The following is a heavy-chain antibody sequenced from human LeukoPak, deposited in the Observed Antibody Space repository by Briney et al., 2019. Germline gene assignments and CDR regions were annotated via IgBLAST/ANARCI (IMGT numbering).Heavy chain of an antibody. CDR3: ARGFWESGLEY. CDR2: INANSGGT. Sequence: VASVKVSCKASGYTFTAYHMHWVRQAPGQGLEWMGWINANSGGTNYAQKFQGRVTMTRDTSISTAYMELSRLTSDDTAVYFCARGFWESGLEYWGQGTLVTVSS. V-gene: IGHV1-2*02. D-gene: IGHD3-10*01. J-gene: IGHJ4*02. CDR1: GYTFTAYH.